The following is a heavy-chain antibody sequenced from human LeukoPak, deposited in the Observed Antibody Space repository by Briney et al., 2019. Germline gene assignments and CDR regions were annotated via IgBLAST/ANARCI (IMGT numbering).Heavy chain of an antibody. CDR1: GGTFSSYA. CDR3: ARGNYDSSGYAAYYYYGMDV. CDR2: IIPIFGTA. V-gene: IGHV1-69*13. J-gene: IGHJ6*02. Sequence: SVKVSCKASGGTFSSYAISWVRQAPGQGLEWMGGIIPIFGTANYAQKFQGRVTITADESTSTAYMELSSLRSEDTAVYYCARGNYDSSGYAAYYYYGMDVWGQGTTVTVSS. D-gene: IGHD3-22*01.